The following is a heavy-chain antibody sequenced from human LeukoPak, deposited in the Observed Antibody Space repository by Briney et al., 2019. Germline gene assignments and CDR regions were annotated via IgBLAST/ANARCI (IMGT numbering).Heavy chain of an antibody. CDR2: INPDGSST. Sequence: GGSLRLSCAASGFTFSSYWMHWVRQAPGKGLVWVSRINPDGSSTNYADSVKGRFTISRDNAKNTLYLQMNSLRAEDTAVYYCARDSGSYYFDYWGQGTLVTVSS. CDR1: GFTFSSYW. CDR3: ARDSGSYYFDY. J-gene: IGHJ4*02. V-gene: IGHV3-74*01. D-gene: IGHD1-26*01.